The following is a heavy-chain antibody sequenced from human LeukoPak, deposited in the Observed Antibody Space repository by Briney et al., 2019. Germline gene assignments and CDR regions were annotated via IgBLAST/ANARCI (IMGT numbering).Heavy chain of an antibody. CDR3: AKADQATFKRRPFSY. D-gene: IGHD3-3*02. CDR2: ISGSGQST. CDR1: GFTFSNYA. V-gene: IGHV3-23*01. J-gene: IGHJ4*02. Sequence: GGSLRLSCAASGFTFSNYAMSWVRQAPGKGLEWVSLISGSGQSTKYADSVKGRFTISRDDSKNTLLLQMNSLTAEDTAVYYCAKADQATFKRRPFSYWGQGTPVTVSS.